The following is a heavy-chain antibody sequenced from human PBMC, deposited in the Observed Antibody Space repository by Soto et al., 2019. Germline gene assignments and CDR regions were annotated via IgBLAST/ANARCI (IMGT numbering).Heavy chain of an antibody. CDR2: ISSSSSNT. J-gene: IGHJ3*02. V-gene: IGHV3-21*04. D-gene: IGHD4-17*01. Sequence: GGSLRLSCAASGFTFSSYSMNWVRQAPGKGLEWVSAISSSSSNTYYADSVKGRFTISRDNSKNTLYLQMNSLRAEDTAVYYCAKTMTTVIHDAFDIWGQGTMVTVSS. CDR1: GFTFSSYS. CDR3: AKTMTTVIHDAFDI.